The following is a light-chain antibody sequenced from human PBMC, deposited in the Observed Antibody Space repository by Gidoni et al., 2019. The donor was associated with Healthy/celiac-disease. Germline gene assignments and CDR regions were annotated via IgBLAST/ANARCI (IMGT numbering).Light chain of an antibody. Sequence: QSALTQPASASGSPGQSITISCTGTSSDVGSYNLVSWYQQHPGKAPKLMIYEVSKRPSGVSNRFSGSKSGNTASLTISGLQAEDEADYYCCSYAGSRRVFGTGTKVTVL. V-gene: IGLV2-23*02. CDR1: SSDVGSYNL. J-gene: IGLJ1*01. CDR2: EVS. CDR3: CSYAGSRRV.